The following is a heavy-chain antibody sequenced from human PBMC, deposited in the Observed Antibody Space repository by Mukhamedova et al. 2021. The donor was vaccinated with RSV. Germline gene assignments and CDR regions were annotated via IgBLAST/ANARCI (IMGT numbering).Heavy chain of an antibody. CDR2: INHSGST. Sequence: GKGLEWIGEINHSGSTNYNPSLKSRVTISVDTSKNQFSLKLSSVTAADTAVYYCARITPVKIAAAQDYWGQGTLVTVSS. J-gene: IGHJ4*02. D-gene: IGHD6-13*01. V-gene: IGHV4-34*01. CDR3: ARITPVKIAAAQDY.